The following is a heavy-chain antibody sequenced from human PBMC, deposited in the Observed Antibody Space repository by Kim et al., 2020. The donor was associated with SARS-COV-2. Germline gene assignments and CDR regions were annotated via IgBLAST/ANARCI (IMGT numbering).Heavy chain of an antibody. J-gene: IGHJ4*02. CDR2: ISSSSSYI. D-gene: IGHD1-26*01. CDR3: ARGGRRIVRATLDY. CDR1: GFTFSSYS. V-gene: IGHV3-21*01. Sequence: GGSLRLSCAASGFTFSSYSMNWVRQAPGKGLEWVSSISSSSSYIYYADSVKGRFTISRDNAKNSLYLQMNSLRAEDTAVYYCARGGRRIVRATLDYWGQGTLVTVSS.